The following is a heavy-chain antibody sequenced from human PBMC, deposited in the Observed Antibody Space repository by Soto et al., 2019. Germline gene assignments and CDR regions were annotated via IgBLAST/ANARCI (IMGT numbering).Heavy chain of an antibody. Sequence: QVQLQESGPGLVKPSGTLSLTCAVSGDSISNSRWWTWVRQHPGKGLGWIGDIFHSGATNYNPSHKCRVFISVDKSQNQFSLKVTPVTAADTAVYYCAYSTGWYRHDVWGQGTLVTVSS. CDR3: AYSTGWYRHDV. V-gene: IGHV4-4*02. D-gene: IGHD6-19*01. J-gene: IGHJ3*01. CDR2: IFHSGAT. CDR1: GDSISNSRW.